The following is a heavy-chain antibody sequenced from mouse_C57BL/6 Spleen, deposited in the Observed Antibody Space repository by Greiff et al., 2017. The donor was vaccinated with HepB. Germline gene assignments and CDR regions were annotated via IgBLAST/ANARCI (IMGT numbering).Heavy chain of an antibody. J-gene: IGHJ4*01. V-gene: IGHV1-69*01. Sequence: QVQLKQPGAELVMPGASVKLSCKASGYTFTSYWMRWVKQRPGQGLEWIGEIDPSDSYTNYNQKFKGKSTLTVDKTSSTAYMQLSSLTSEDSAVYYCARWGKTDRDRDYYAMDYWGQGTSVTVSS. CDR1: GYTFTSYW. D-gene: IGHD3-2*01. CDR2: IDPSDSYT. CDR3: ARWGKTDRDRDYYAMDY.